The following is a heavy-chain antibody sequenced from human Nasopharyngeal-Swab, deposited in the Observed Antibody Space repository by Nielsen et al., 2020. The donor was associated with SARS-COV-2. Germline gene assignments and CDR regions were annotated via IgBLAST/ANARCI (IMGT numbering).Heavy chain of an antibody. D-gene: IGHD7-27*01. J-gene: IGHJ3*02. Sequence: GGTLRLSCAASGFTFSSYWMSWVRQAPGKGLEWVANIKQDGSEKYYVDSVKGRFTISRDNAKNSLYLQMNSLRAEDTAVYYCARNRVNWGSLLGAFDIWGQGTMVTVSS. CDR3: ARNRVNWGSLLGAFDI. V-gene: IGHV3-7*01. CDR1: GFTFSSYW. CDR2: IKQDGSEK.